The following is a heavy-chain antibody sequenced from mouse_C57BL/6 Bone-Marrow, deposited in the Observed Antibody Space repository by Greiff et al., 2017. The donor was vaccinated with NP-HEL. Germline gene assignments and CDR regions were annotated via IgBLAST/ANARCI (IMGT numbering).Heavy chain of an antibody. J-gene: IGHJ3*01. CDR3: ARWSRFAY. CDR1: GYTFTSYW. Sequence: QVQLQQPGAELVKPWASVKLSCKASGYTFTSYWMQWVKQRPGQGLEWIGEIDPSDSYTNYNQKFKGKATLTVDTSSSTAYMQLSSLTSEDSAVYYCARWSRFAYWGQGTLVTVSA. CDR2: IDPSDSYT. V-gene: IGHV1-50*01.